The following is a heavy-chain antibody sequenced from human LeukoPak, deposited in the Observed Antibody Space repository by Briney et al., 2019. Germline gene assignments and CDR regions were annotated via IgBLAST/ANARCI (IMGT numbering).Heavy chain of an antibody. D-gene: IGHD3-10*01. CDR1: GGSISSYY. CDR2: IYYSGST. J-gene: IGHJ5*02. Sequence: SETLSLTCTVSGGSISSYYWSWIRQPPGKGLEWIGYIYYSGSTNYNPSLKSRVTISVDTSKNQFSADTAVYYCATRLWFGELGWFDPWGQGTLVTVSS. CDR3: ATRLWFGELGWFDP. V-gene: IGHV4-59*01.